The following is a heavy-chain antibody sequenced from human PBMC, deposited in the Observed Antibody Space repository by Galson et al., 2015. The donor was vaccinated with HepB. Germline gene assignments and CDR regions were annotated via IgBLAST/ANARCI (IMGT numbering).Heavy chain of an antibody. Sequence: SETLSLTCTVSGGSISSNSYYWVWIRQPPGKGPEYIGSIGYSGTTYNNPSLKSRVTTYVDTSKNQFSLKLSSVTAADTAVYYCARNTRGSSIWVDYWGQGTLVTVSS. CDR3: ARNTRGSSIWVDY. V-gene: IGHV4-39*01. J-gene: IGHJ4*02. D-gene: IGHD6-13*01. CDR2: IGYSGTT. CDR1: GGSISSNSYY.